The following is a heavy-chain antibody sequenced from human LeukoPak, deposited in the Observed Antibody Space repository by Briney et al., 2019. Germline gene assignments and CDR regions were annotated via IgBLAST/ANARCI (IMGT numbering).Heavy chain of an antibody. Sequence: GGSLRLSCAASGFTVSSNYMSWVRQAPGKGLERVSVIYSGGSTYYADSVKGRFTISRDNSKNTLYLQMTSLRAEDTAVYYCARVVVAYYDILTGYYDYWGQGTLVTVSS. CDR1: GFTVSSNY. CDR2: IYSGGST. V-gene: IGHV3-66*01. CDR3: ARVVVAYYDILTGYYDY. D-gene: IGHD3-9*01. J-gene: IGHJ4*02.